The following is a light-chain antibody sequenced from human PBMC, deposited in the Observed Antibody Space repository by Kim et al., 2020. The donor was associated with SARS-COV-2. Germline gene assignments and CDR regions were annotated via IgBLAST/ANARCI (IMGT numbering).Light chain of an antibody. CDR2: KAS. Sequence: DIQMAQSPSTLSGYVGERVTVTCRASQSISTSLAWYQQKPGTAPELLIYKASTLESGVPSRFSGSGSGTEFTLTISSLQPDDVATYCCQQYHTFPYTFGPGTKLEI. J-gene: IGKJ2*01. CDR1: QSISTS. CDR3: QQYHTFPYT. V-gene: IGKV1-5*03.